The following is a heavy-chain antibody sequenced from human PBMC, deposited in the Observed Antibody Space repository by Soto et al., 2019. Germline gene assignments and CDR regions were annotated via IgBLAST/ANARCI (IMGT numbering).Heavy chain of an antibody. CDR2: IYPGDSDT. CDR1: GYSFTSYW. Sequence: PGESLKISCKGSGYSFTSYWIGWVRQMPGKGLEWMGIIYPGDSDTNYNPSLKSRVTISVDTSKNQFSLKLSSVTAADTAVYYCARGREKGPYYYYYGMDVWGQGTTVTVSS. J-gene: IGHJ6*02. CDR3: ARGREKGPYYYYYGMDV. V-gene: IGHV5-51*01.